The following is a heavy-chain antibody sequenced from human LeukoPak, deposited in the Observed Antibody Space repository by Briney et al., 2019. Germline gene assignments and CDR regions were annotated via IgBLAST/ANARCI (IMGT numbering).Heavy chain of an antibody. CDR1: GFTFSSYS. Sequence: GGSLRLSCAASGFTFSSYSMNWVRQAPGKGLERVSSISSSSYIYYADSVKGRFTTSRDNAKNSLYLQMNSLRAEDTAVYYCARELPGRTMVRGVIGYWGQGTLVTVSS. CDR2: ISSSSYI. J-gene: IGHJ4*02. D-gene: IGHD3-10*01. V-gene: IGHV3-21*01. CDR3: ARELPGRTMVRGVIGY.